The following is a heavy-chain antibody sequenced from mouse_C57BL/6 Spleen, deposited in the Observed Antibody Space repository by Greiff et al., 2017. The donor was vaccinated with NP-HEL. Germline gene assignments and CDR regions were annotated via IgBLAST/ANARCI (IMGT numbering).Heavy chain of an antibody. CDR3: ARGRFSTRYMDD. J-gene: IGHJ4*01. CDR1: GYTFTSYW. CDR2: IDPSDSYT. D-gene: IGHD1-2*01. Sequence: VQLQQPGAELVRPGSSVKLSCKASGYTFTSYWMHWVKQRPGQGLEWIGEIDPSDSYTNYNQKFKGKATLTVDTSSSTAYMQLSSLTSEDSAVYDCARGRFSTRYMDDWGQGTTVTVSS. V-gene: IGHV1-59*01.